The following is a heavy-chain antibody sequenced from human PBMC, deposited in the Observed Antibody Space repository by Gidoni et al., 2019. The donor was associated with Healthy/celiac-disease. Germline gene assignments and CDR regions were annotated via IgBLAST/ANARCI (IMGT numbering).Heavy chain of an antibody. J-gene: IGHJ4*02. CDR3: AKGVATIRGGYYFDY. CDR1: GVTFRSYA. Sequence: EVQLLESGGGLVQPGGSLRLSCAASGVTFRSYAMSWVRQAPGTGLEWVSAIGGSGGSTYYADSVKGRFTISRDNSKNTLYLQMNSLRAEDTAVYYCAKGVATIRGGYYFDYWGQGTLVTVSS. D-gene: IGHD5-12*01. V-gene: IGHV3-23*01. CDR2: IGGSGGST.